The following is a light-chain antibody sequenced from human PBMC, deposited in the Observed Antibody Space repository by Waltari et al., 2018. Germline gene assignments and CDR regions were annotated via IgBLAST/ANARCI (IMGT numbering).Light chain of an antibody. CDR2: AAS. V-gene: IGKV1-39*01. Sequence: DIQMTQSPSSLSASVGDRVTITCRASQSISSYLNWYQQKPGKAPKLLIYAASSLQSGVPSRFSGSGSGTDFSLTISSLQPEDFAVYCCQQYDDWPRTFGQGTKVEIK. CDR1: QSISSY. CDR3: QQYDDWPRT. J-gene: IGKJ1*01.